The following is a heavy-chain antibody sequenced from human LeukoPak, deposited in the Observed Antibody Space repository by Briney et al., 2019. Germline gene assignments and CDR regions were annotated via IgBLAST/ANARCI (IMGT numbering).Heavy chain of an antibody. Sequence: GGSLRLSCAASGFTFSSYSMNWVRQAPGKGLEWVSSISSSSNYIYYADSVKGRFTISRDNAKNSLYLQMNSLRAEDTAVYYCARYIVLMVYAIQGGAFDIWGQGTMVTVSS. D-gene: IGHD2-8*01. CDR2: ISSSSNYI. J-gene: IGHJ3*02. V-gene: IGHV3-21*01. CDR3: ARYIVLMVYAIQGGAFDI. CDR1: GFTFSSYS.